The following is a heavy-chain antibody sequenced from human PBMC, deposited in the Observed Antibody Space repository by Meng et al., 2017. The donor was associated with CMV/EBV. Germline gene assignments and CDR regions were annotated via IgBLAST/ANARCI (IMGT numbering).Heavy chain of an antibody. CDR1: GFTFSSYA. CDR2: ISGSGGGT. V-gene: IGHV3-23*01. CDR3: SKEGLEYLAAGYNWFDP. Sequence: GGSLRLSCAASGFTFSSYAMSWVRQAPGKGLEWVSAISGSGGGTYYADSVKGRFTISRDNSKNTLYLQMNSLRAEDTAVYYCSKEGLEYLAAGYNWFDPWGQGTLVTVSS. J-gene: IGHJ5*02. D-gene: IGHD6-13*01.